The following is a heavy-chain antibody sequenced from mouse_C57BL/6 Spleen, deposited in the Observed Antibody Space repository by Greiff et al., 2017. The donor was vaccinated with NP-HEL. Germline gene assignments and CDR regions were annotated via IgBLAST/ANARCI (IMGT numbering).Heavy chain of an antibody. Sequence: EVKLVESEGGLVQPGSSMKLSCTASGFTFSDYYMAWVRQVPEKGLEWVANINYDGSSTYYLDSLKSRFIISRDNAKNIRYLQMSSLKSEYTATYYCARDPGSSHFDYWGQGTTLTVSS. D-gene: IGHD1-1*01. CDR2: INYDGSST. V-gene: IGHV5-16*01. CDR3: ARDPGSSHFDY. CDR1: GFTFSDYY. J-gene: IGHJ2*01.